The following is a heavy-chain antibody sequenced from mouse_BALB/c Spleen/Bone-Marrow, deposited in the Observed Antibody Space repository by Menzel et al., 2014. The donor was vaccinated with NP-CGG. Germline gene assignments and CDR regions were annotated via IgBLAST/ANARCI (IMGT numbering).Heavy chain of an antibody. CDR2: IDPANGNT. CDR3: ASLDDYTY. CDR1: GFNIKDTY. V-gene: IGHV14-3*02. D-gene: IGHD2-4*01. J-gene: IGHJ3*01. Sequence: EVQLQQSGAELVKPGASVKLSCTASGFNIKDTYMHWVEQRPEQGLEWIGRIDPANGNTKYDPKFQGKATITADTSSNTAYLQLSSLTSEDTAVYYCASLDDYTYWGQGTLVTVSA.